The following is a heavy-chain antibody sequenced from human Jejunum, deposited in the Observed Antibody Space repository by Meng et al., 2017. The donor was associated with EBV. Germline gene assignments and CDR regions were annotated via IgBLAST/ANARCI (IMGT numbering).Heavy chain of an antibody. D-gene: IGHD3-9*01. CDR2: MNSNSGST. J-gene: IGHJ4*02. Sequence: QVQLVQSGAGVKKPGDSGTVSWKASGYIFTDFNSHWVRQAPGQGREWVGRMNSNSGSTNYAQKFQGRVTMTRDTSISTAYMDLSGLRSDDTAVYYCARATLSGYHDRFFDYWGQGTLVTVSS. CDR1: GYIFTDFN. CDR3: ARATLSGYHDRFFDY. V-gene: IGHV1-2*06.